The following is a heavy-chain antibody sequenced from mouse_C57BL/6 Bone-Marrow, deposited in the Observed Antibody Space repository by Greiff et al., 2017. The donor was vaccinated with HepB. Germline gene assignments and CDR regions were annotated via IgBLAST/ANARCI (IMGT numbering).Heavy chain of an antibody. V-gene: IGHV5-17*01. J-gene: IGHJ4*01. CDR3: ARPRDYDGDYAMDY. CDR2: ISSGSSTI. D-gene: IGHD2-4*01. Sequence: EVQVVESGGGLVKPGGSLKLSCAASGFTFSDYGMHWVRQAPEKGLEWVAYISSGSSTIYYADTVKGRFTISRDNAKNTLFLQMTSLRSEDTAMYYCARPRDYDGDYAMDYWGQGTSVTVSS. CDR1: GFTFSDYG.